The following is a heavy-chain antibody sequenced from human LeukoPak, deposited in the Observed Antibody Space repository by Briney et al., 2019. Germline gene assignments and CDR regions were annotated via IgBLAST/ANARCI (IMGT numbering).Heavy chain of an antibody. Sequence: GGSLRLSCAASGFTFSSYGMHWVRQAPGKGLEWVAFIRYEGSNKYYADSVKGRFTISRDNSKNTLYLQMNSLRAEDTAVYYCVSVSPDIAVAGTFSGSYYYYYMDVWGTGTTVTVSS. CDR3: VSVSPDIAVAGTFSGSYYYYYMDV. D-gene: IGHD6-19*01. V-gene: IGHV3-30*02. J-gene: IGHJ6*03. CDR1: GFTFSSYG. CDR2: IRYEGSNK.